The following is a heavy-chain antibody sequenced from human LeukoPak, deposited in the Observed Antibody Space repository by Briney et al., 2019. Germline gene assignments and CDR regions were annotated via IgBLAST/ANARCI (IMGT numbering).Heavy chain of an antibody. CDR1: GGSISSYY. CDR3: ARGNYYDSSFDY. J-gene: IGHJ4*02. V-gene: IGHV4-59*01. D-gene: IGHD3-22*01. CDR2: IYYSGST. Sequence: SETLSLTCTVSGGSISSYYWSWIRQPPGKGLEWIGYIYYSGSTNYNPSLKSRVTISVDTSKNQFSLELSSVTAADTAVYYCARGNYYDSSFDYWGQGTLVTVSS.